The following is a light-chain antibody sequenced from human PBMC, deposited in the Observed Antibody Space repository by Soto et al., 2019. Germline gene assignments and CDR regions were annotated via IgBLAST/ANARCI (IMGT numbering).Light chain of an antibody. CDR2: DVT. V-gene: IGLV2-14*03. J-gene: IGLJ1*01. CDR3: SSYTSGSTPYV. CDR1: SSDVGAYDY. Sequence: QSVLTQPASVSGSPGQSITISCTGTSSDVGAYDYVSWYQQYPGKAPKLMIYDVTDRPSGVSDRFFGSKSGNTASLTISGLQAEDEADYYCSSYTSGSTPYVFGTGT.